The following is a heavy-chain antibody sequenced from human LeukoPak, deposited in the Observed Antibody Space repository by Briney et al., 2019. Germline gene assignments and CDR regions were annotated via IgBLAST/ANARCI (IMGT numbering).Heavy chain of an antibody. CDR3: ARTYGPGSSGEFDH. CDR2: IKQDGSEK. V-gene: IGHV3-7*03. Sequence: GGSLRLSCAASGFSFTSYWMSWVRQAPGKGLEWVANIKQDGSEKDYVDSVKGRFTISRDNPKNSLYLQMNSLRAEVTAVYYCARTYGPGSSGEFDHWGQGTLVTVSS. D-gene: IGHD3-10*01. CDR1: GFSFTSYW. J-gene: IGHJ5*02.